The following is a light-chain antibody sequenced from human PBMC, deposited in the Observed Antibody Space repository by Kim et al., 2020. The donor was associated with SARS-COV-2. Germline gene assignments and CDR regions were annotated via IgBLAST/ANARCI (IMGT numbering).Light chain of an antibody. Sequence: SSELTQDPAVSVDLVQTVKITCQGDSLRSYYASWYQQRPGQAPLLVIYAKNNRPSGIPDRFSGSSAGNTASLTITAAHAEDEADYYCSSRDSSGTSYVFGTGTKVPS. CDR1: SLRSYY. CDR2: AKN. CDR3: SSRDSSGTSYV. V-gene: IGLV3-19*01. J-gene: IGLJ1*01.